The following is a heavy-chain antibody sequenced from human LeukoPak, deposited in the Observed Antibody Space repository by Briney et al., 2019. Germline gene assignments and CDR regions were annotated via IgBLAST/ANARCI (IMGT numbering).Heavy chain of an antibody. CDR3: ARSRAFNSGAFDH. V-gene: IGHV4-61*01. CDR2: IYNGVNT. D-gene: IGHD1-26*01. CDR1: AASVSSASY. Sequence: SETLSLTCTVSAASVSSASYWTWIRQPPGKGVEWIAHIYNGVNTNYNPSLKSRVTISADTSTNQISLRLNSVTAADTAVYYCARSRAFNSGAFDHWGQGSLVTVSS. J-gene: IGHJ5*02.